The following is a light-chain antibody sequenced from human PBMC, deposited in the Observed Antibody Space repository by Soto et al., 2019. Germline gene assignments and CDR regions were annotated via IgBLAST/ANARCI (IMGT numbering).Light chain of an antibody. Sequence: QSALTQPASVSGSPGQSITISCTGTTSDVGSHNFVSWYQQLPGKAPKLLIYEVTNRPSGTSNRFSGSKSGNTASLTISGLRVGEGANFYCSSFTNGFLVFGGGTRVTVI. J-gene: IGLJ3*02. CDR1: TSDVGSHNF. CDR3: SSFTNGFLV. CDR2: EVT. V-gene: IGLV2-14*01.